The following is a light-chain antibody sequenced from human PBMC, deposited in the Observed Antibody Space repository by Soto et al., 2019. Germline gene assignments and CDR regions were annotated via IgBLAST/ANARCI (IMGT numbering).Light chain of an antibody. Sequence: EIVLTQSPATLSFSPGERATLSCRASQSVSSYLAWYQQKPGQAPRLLIYDAANRATSIQARFSGSGSGTDFTLTISRLEPDDFAVYYCQQRSNWYTFGQGTKLEIK. CDR3: QQRSNWYT. V-gene: IGKV3-11*01. CDR1: QSVSSY. J-gene: IGKJ2*01. CDR2: DAA.